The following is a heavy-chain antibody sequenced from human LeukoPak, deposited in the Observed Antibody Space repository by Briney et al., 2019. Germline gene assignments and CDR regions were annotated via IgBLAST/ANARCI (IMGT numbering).Heavy chain of an antibody. CDR2: IYPGDSDT. V-gene: IGHV5-51*01. D-gene: IGHD4/OR15-4a*01. Sequence: GXXLKISCKGSGYTFTNYWIGWVRQMPGKGLEWMGIIYPGDSDTRYSPSFQGQVTFSADKSISTAYLHWSSLKASDTAMYFCARRSVLTQLDAFDVWGQGTTVTVSS. CDR1: GYTFTNYW. CDR3: ARRSVLTQLDAFDV. J-gene: IGHJ3*01.